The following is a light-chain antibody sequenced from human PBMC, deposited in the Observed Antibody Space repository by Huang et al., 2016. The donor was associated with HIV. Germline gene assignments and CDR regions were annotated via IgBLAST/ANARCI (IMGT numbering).Light chain of an antibody. J-gene: IGKJ2*01. CDR3: QQYNTWPYT. V-gene: IGKV3-15*01. CDR1: HGVGNH. Sequence: EVLLTQSPATLYVSPGERATLSCRASHGVGNHLAWYQQKLGKAPRLLIYGASARSTGLPDRFSGSGSGTEFTLTISSLKSEDFAVYYCQQYNTWPYTFGQGT. CDR2: GAS.